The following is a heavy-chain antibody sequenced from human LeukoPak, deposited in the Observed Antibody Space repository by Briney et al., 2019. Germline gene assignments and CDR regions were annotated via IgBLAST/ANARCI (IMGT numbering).Heavy chain of an antibody. CDR2: ISGSSGST. CDR3: AKSLPSSMFFDY. V-gene: IGHV3-23*01. D-gene: IGHD2-2*01. CDR1: GFTFSSYA. Sequence: PGGSLRLSCAASGFTFSSYAMSWVRQAPGKGLEWVSAISGSSGSTYYADSVKGRFTISRDNSKNTLYLQMNSLRAEDTAIYYCAKSLPSSMFFDYWGQGTLVTVSS. J-gene: IGHJ4*02.